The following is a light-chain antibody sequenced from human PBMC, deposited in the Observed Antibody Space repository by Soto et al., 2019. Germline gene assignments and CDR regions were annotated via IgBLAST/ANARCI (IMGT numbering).Light chain of an antibody. CDR2: GAS. Sequence: EIVLTQSPGTLSLSPGERATLSCRASQSVSSNYVAWYQQKPGQAPRPLIYGASSRATGIPDRFSGSGAGTDFTLTISSLESEDFAVYYCQQYGSSPWTFGQGTKVEIK. J-gene: IGKJ1*01. V-gene: IGKV3-20*01. CDR3: QQYGSSPWT. CDR1: QSVSSNY.